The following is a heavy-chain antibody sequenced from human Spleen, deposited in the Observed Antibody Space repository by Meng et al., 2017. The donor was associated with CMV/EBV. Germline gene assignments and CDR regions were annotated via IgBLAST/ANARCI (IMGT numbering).Heavy chain of an antibody. Sequence: FTLSNYDMHWVRQATGKGLEWVSTIGTAGDTYYPGSVKGQFTISRDNAKNSLYLQMNSLRAGDTAVYYCVRGGGVIVGRRLGHWFDPWGQETLVTVSS. J-gene: IGHJ5*02. CDR2: IGTAGDT. V-gene: IGHV3-13*03. CDR3: VRGGGVIVGRRLGHWFDP. D-gene: IGHD2/OR15-2a*01. CDR1: FTLSNYD.